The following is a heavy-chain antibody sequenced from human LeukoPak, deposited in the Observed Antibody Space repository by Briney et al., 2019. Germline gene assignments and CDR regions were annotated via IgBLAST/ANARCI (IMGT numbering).Heavy chain of an antibody. CDR2: IYYSGST. V-gene: IGHV4-59*12. J-gene: IGHJ4*02. D-gene: IGHD3-16*02. Sequence: PSETLSLTCTVSGASISSYYWSWIRQPPGKGLEWIGYIYYSGSTYYNPSLKSRVTISVDTSKNQFSLKLSSVTAADTAVYYCARGGLDVWGSYRYANDYFDYWGQGTLVTVSS. CDR3: ARGGLDVWGSYRYANDYFDY. CDR1: GASISSYY.